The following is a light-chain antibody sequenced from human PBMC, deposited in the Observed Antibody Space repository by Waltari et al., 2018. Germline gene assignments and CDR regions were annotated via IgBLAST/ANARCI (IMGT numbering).Light chain of an antibody. CDR2: DVT. Sequence: QSALTQPASVSGSPGQSITISCTGTSSDISGYNPVSWYQQYPGKAPQLMIYDVTNRPSGVSTRFSGSKSGNTASLTISGLQAEDEADYYCNSYTSSVVFGGGTKLTVL. CDR1: SSDISGYNP. CDR3: NSYTSSVV. J-gene: IGLJ2*01. V-gene: IGLV2-14*03.